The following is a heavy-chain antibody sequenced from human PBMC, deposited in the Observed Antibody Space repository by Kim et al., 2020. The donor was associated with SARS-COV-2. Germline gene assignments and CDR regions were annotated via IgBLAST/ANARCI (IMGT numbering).Heavy chain of an antibody. CDR1: GGSFSGYY. J-gene: IGHJ6*01. CDR2: INHSGST. CDR3: ARVRPGDYDILTGPQIDG. D-gene: IGHD3-9*01. Sequence: SETLSLTCAVYGGSFSGYYWSWIRQPPGKGLEWIGEINHSGSTNYNPSLKSRVTISVDTSKNQFSLKLSSVTAADTAVYYCARVRPGDYDILTGPQIDG. V-gene: IGHV4-34*01.